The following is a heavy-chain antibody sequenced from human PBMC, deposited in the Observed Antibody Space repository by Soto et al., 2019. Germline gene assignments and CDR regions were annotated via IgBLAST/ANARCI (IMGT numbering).Heavy chain of an antibody. CDR2: IWYDGSNK. Sequence: QVQLVESGGGVVQPGRSLRLSCAASGFTFSSYGMHWVRQAPGKGLEWVAVIWYDGSNKYYADSVKGRFTIHRDNSKNTLYLQMNSLRAEDTAVSYCSIHRSDTLDYWGQGTLVTVSS. CDR1: GFTFSSYG. CDR3: SIHRSDTLDY. J-gene: IGHJ4*02. V-gene: IGHV3-33*01.